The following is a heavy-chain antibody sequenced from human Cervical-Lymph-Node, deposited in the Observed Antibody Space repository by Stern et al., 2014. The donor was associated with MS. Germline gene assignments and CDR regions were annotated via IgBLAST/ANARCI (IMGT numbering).Heavy chain of an antibody. D-gene: IGHD3-3*01. V-gene: IGHV2-70*04. CDR1: GFSLVTSGVR. CDR3: ARMMGSGYRHYFDY. Sequence: QVTLKESGPALVKPTQTLTLTCTFSGFSLVTSGVRVSWIRQPPGKALEWLDRIDWNDKPFYNPSLMTRLTISKDTSKNQVVLTMTNVDPVDTATYYCARMMGSGYRHYFDYWGQGTPVTVS. J-gene: IGHJ4*02. CDR2: IDWNDKP.